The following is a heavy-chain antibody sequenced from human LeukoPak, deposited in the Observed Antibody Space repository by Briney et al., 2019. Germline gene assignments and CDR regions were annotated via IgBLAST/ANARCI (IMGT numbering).Heavy chain of an antibody. D-gene: IGHD4-23*01. CDR2: IYTSGST. CDR3: AIITVVKGYDY. CDR1: GYSISSGYY. V-gene: IGHV4-38-2*01. Sequence: PSETLSLTCAVSGYSISSGYYWGWIRQPPGKGLEWIGRIYTSGSTNYNPSLKSRVTISVDTSKNQFSLKLSSVTAADTAVYYCAIITVVKGYDYWGQGTLVTVSS. J-gene: IGHJ4*02.